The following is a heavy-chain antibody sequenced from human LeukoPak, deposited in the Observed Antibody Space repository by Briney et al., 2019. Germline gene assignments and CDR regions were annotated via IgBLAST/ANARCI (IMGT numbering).Heavy chain of an antibody. D-gene: IGHD2-2*01. CDR2: ISGSGGST. Sequence: GGSLRLSCAASGFNFSNYAMTWVRQAPGKGLEWVSAISGSGGSTYYADSVKGRFTISRDNSKNTLYLQMNSLRAEDTAVYYCAKAGPIGYCSSTSCYEGGTFDYWGQGTLVTVSS. J-gene: IGHJ4*02. CDR3: AKAGPIGYCSSTSCYEGGTFDY. CDR1: GFNFSNYA. V-gene: IGHV3-23*01.